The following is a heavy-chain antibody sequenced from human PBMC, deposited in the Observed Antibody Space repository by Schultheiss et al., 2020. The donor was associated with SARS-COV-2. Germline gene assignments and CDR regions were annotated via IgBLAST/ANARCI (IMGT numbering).Heavy chain of an antibody. CDR2: ISGDGGST. J-gene: IGHJ4*02. Sequence: GGSLLSCAASGFTFSSYAMSWVRQAPGKGLEWVSAISGDGGSTYYADSVKGRFTISRDNSKNTLYLQMNSLRAEDTAVYYCAKDRVPLDYWGQGTLVTVSS. CDR1: GFTFSSYA. V-gene: IGHV3-23*01. CDR3: AKDRVPLDY.